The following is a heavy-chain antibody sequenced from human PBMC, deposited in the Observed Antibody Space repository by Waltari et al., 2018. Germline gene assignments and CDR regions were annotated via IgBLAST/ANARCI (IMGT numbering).Heavy chain of an antibody. CDR2: INHSGST. J-gene: IGHJ4*02. D-gene: IGHD3-3*01. CDR3: ARGDFWSGYFDY. Sequence: QVQLQQWGAGLLKPSETLSLTCAVYGGSFSGYYWSWIRQPPGKGLEWIGEINHSGSTNYHPSLKSRVTISVDTSKNQFSLKLSSVTAADTAVYYCARGDFWSGYFDYWGQGTLVTVSS. V-gene: IGHV4-34*01. CDR1: GGSFSGYY.